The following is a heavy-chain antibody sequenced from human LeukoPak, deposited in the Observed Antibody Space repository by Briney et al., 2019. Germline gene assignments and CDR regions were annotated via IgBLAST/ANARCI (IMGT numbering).Heavy chain of an antibody. J-gene: IGHJ4*02. CDR3: ARHTTHGDYNPNDY. D-gene: IGHD3-16*01. CDR2: MNPNSGNT. CDR1: GYTFTGYY. Sequence: ASVKVSCKASGYTFTGYYMHWVRQATGQGLEWMGWMNPNSGNTGYAQKFQGRVTITRNTSISTAYMELSSVTAADTAVYYCARHTTHGDYNPNDYWGQGTLVTVSS. V-gene: IGHV1-8*03.